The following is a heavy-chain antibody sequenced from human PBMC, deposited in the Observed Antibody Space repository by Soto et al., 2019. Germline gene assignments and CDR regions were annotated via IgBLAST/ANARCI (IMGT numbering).Heavy chain of an antibody. CDR2: IYYSGST. D-gene: IGHD6-6*01. J-gene: IGHJ4*02. V-gene: IGHV4-59*08. CDR1: GGSISSYY. Sequence: SETLSLTCTVSGGSISSYYWSWIRQPPGKGLEWIGYIYYSGSTNYNPSLKSRVTISVDTSKNQFSLKLSSVTAADTAVYYCARHSGQLVPHFDYWGQGTLVTVSS. CDR3: ARHSGQLVPHFDY.